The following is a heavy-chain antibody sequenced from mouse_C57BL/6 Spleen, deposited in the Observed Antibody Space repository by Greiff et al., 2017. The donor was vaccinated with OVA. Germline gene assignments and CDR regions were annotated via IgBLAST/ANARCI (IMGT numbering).Heavy chain of an antibody. J-gene: IGHJ1*03. CDR3: ASDYYGSSYSYFDV. CDR1: GYSITSGYY. V-gene: IGHV3-6*01. Sequence: EVKLEESGPGLVKPSPSLSLTCSVTGYSITSGYYWNWIRQFPGNKLEWMGYISYDGSNNYNPSLKNRISITRDTSKNQFFLKLNSVTTEDTATYYGASDYYGSSYSYFDVWGTGTTVTVSS. D-gene: IGHD1-1*01. CDR2: ISYDGSN.